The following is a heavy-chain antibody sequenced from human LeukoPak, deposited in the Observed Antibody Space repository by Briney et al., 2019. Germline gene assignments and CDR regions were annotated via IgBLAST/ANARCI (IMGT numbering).Heavy chain of an antibody. J-gene: IGHJ6*02. CDR1: GGSISSYY. Sequence: SETLSLTCTVSGGSISSYYWSWIRQPAGKGLEWIGYIYYSGSTNYNPSLKSRVTISVDTSKNQFSLKLSSVTAADTAVYYCARRSIYYGMDVWGQGTTVTVSS. CDR3: ARRSIYYGMDV. D-gene: IGHD6-6*01. CDR2: IYYSGST. V-gene: IGHV4-59*08.